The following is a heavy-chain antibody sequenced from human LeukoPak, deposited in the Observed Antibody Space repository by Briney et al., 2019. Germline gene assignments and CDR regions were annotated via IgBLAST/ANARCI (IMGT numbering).Heavy chain of an antibody. V-gene: IGHV3-7*01. J-gene: IGHJ6*03. D-gene: IGHD1-26*01. Sequence: GGSLRLSCAASGFTFSSYWMSWVRQAPGKGLEWVANIKQDGSEKYYVDSVKGRFTISRDNAKNSLYLQVNSLRAEDTAVYYCAREEWELLRYYYYYMDVWGKGTTVTVSS. CDR1: GFTFSSYW. CDR3: AREEWELLRYYYYYMDV. CDR2: IKQDGSEK.